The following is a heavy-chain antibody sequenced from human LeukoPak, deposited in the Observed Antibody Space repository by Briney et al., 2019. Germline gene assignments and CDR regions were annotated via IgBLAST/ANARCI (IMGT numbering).Heavy chain of an antibody. D-gene: IGHD3-10*01. V-gene: IGHV3-74*01. CDR1: GFTFSTYW. J-gene: IGHJ4*02. CDR3: ASLFH. Sequence: PGGSLRLSCAASGFTFSTYWMHWVRHVPGKGLVWVSRINSDGSSTFYVDSVKGRFTISRDNAKNTLSLLMNSLRPEDTAVYYCASLFHWGQGTLVTVSS. CDR2: INSDGSST.